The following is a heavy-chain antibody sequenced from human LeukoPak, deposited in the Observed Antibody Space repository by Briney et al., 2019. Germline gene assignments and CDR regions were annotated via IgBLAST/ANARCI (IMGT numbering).Heavy chain of an antibody. CDR2: MNQHGGEK. CDR3: ARVDYGSGSYGYYYYYYMDV. CDR1: GFTFSSYW. J-gene: IGHJ6*03. V-gene: IGHV3-7*01. Sequence: PGGSLRLSCAASGFTFSSYWMSWVRQAPGKGLEWVANMNQHGGEKYYVDSVKGRFTISRDNAKNSLYLQMNSLRAEDTAVYYCARVDYGSGSYGYYYYYYMDVWGKGTTVTISS. D-gene: IGHD3-10*01.